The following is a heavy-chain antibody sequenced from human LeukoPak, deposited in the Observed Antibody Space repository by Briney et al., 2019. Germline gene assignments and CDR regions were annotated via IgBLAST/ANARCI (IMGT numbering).Heavy chain of an antibody. CDR3: ARGHLRRSYALGY. CDR1: GYTFTSYD. V-gene: IGHV1-8*01. D-gene: IGHD1-26*01. Sequence: ATVKVSCTASGYTFTSYDINWVRQATGQGLEWMGWMNPNSGNTGYAQKFQGRVTMTRNTSISTAYMELSSLRSEDTAVYYCARGHLRRSYALGYWGQGTLVTVSS. CDR2: MNPNSGNT. J-gene: IGHJ4*02.